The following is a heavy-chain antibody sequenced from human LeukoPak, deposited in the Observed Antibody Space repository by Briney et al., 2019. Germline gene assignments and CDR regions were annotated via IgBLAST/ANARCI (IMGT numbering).Heavy chain of an antibody. CDR2: IFYSGST. D-gene: IGHD3-10*01. J-gene: IGHJ6*02. V-gene: IGHV4-59*08. CDR3: ARTGYYASGSSYYYGMDV. Sequence: SETLSLTCTVSGGSINNFYWSWIRQPPGKGLEWIGYIFYSGSTNYNPSLESRVTISIDTPKNQFSLKVNSLTAADTAVYYCARTGYYASGSSYYYGMDVWGQGTTVTVSS. CDR1: GGSINNFY.